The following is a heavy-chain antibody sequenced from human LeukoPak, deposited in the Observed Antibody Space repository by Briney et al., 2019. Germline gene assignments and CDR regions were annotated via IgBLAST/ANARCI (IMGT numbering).Heavy chain of an antibody. D-gene: IGHD5-12*01. CDR3: ARVPDRLRFDY. Sequence: PSQTLSLTCTVSGGSISSGGYYWTWIRQHPGKGLEWIGNIYYSGTTYYNPSLKSRVAISVDTSKNQFSLKLSSVTAADTAVYYCARVPDRLRFDYWGQGTLVTVSS. V-gene: IGHV4-31*03. CDR2: IYYSGTT. J-gene: IGHJ4*02. CDR1: GGSISSGGYY.